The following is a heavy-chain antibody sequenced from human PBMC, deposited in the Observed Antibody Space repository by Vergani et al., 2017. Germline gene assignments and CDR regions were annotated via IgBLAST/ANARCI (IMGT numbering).Heavy chain of an antibody. CDR2: IYYSGST. V-gene: IGHV4-34*11. J-gene: IGHJ6*03. CDR3: ARVVGATGYYYYYYYMDG. D-gene: IGHD1-26*01. CDR1: GGSFSGYY. Sequence: QVQLQQWGAGLLKPSETLSLTCAVYGGSFSGYYWSWIRQPPGKGLEWIGYIYYSGSTNYNPSLKSRVTISVDTSKNQFSLKLSSVTAADTAVYYCARVVGATGYYYYYYYMDGWGKGTTVTVSS.